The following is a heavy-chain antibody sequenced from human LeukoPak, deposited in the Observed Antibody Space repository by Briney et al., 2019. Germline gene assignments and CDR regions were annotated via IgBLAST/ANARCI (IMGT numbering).Heavy chain of an antibody. CDR1: GGSISSGGYY. CDR3: ARRSRRHDYSADYFDY. Sequence: SQTLSLTCTVSGGSISSGGYYWSWIRQHPGKGLEWIGYIYYSGSTNYNPSLKSRVTISVDTSKNQFSLKLSSVTAADTAVYYCARRSRRHDYSADYFDYWGQGTLVTVSS. CDR2: IYYSGST. V-gene: IGHV4-31*03. D-gene: IGHD4-11*01. J-gene: IGHJ4*02.